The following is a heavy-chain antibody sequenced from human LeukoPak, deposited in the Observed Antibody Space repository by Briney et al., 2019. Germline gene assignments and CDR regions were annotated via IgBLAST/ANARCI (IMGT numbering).Heavy chain of an antibody. CDR2: IHTSGSN. V-gene: IGHV4-4*09. Sequence: PSETLSLTCAVSGVSISPYYWAWIRQPPGKGLEWIGYIHTSGSNNQYPSLKSRVTISVDKSKNHFSLRLTSVAAADTAVYYCARLSAAVHLGAFDLWGQGTMVTVSS. CDR1: GVSISPYY. D-gene: IGHD3-3*01. CDR3: ARLSAAVHLGAFDL. J-gene: IGHJ3*01.